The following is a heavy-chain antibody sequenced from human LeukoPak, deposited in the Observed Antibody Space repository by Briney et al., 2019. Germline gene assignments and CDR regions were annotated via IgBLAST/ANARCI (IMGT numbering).Heavy chain of an antibody. CDR2: IYTSGST. CDR3: ARAHIVVVPAAIHNWFDP. J-gene: IGHJ5*02. D-gene: IGHD2-2*01. Sequence: SETLSLTSTVSGGSISSYYWSWIRQPAGKGLEWIGRIYTSGSTNYNPSLKSRVTMSVDTSKNQFSLKLSSVTAADTAVYYCARAHIVVVPAAIHNWFDPWGQGTLVTVSS. V-gene: IGHV4-4*07. CDR1: GGSISSYY.